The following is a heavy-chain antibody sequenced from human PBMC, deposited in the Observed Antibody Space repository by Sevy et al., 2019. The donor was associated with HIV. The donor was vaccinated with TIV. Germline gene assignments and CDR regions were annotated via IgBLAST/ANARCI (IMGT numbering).Heavy chain of an antibody. CDR3: AKALGARGYCSGGSCYTFDY. D-gene: IGHD2-15*01. Sequence: GESLKISCAASGFTFSSYAMSWVRQAPGKGLEWVSAISGSGGSTYYAVSVKGRFTISRDNSKNTLYLQMNSLRAEDTAVYYCAKALGARGYCSGGSCYTFDYWGQGTLVTVSS. CDR1: GFTFSSYA. CDR2: ISGSGGST. V-gene: IGHV3-23*01. J-gene: IGHJ4*02.